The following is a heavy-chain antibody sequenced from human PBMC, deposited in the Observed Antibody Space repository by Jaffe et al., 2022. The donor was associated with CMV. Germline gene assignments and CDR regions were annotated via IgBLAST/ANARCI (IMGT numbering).Heavy chain of an antibody. Sequence: EAQLEQSGGGLVKRGGSLRLSCEASEFTLRSYGMNWVRQAPGKGLEWVSSIGSDGGHIYYADSVKGRFTISRDTAKNSLYLEMNSLRVADTAVYYCTRDWRRLGIGVDAFDVWGQGTMVTVSS. CDR2: IGSDGGHI. D-gene: IGHD2-8*01. CDR3: TRDWRRLGIGVDAFDV. V-gene: IGHV3-21*02. J-gene: IGHJ3*01. CDR1: EFTLRSYG.